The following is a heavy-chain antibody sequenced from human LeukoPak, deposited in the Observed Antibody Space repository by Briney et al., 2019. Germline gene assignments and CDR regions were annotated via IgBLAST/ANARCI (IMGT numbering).Heavy chain of an antibody. D-gene: IGHD5-18*01. Sequence: SETLSLTCTVSGGSISSHSWSWIRQPPGKGLEWIGHIYYSGSTNYNPSLRSRVTISMDTSKNQFSLKLNSVTAADTAVYYCATTGPGELWFGYYYYYMDVWGKGTTVTVSS. CDR3: ATTGPGELWFGYYYYYMDV. J-gene: IGHJ6*03. CDR1: GGSISSHS. V-gene: IGHV4-59*08. CDR2: IYYSGST.